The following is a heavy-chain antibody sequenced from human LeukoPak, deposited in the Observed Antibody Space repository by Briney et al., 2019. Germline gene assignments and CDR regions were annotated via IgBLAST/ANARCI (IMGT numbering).Heavy chain of an antibody. J-gene: IGHJ4*02. D-gene: IGHD5-18*01. CDR3: ARRRRYSYGPLGCFDY. V-gene: IGHV4-34*01. CDR2: INHSGST. Sequence: SETLSLTCAVYGGSFSGYYWSWIRQPPEKGLEWIGEINHSGSTNYNSSLKSRVTISVDTSKNQFSLKLSSVTAADTAVYYCARRRRYSYGPLGCFDYWGQGTLVTVSS. CDR1: GGSFSGYY.